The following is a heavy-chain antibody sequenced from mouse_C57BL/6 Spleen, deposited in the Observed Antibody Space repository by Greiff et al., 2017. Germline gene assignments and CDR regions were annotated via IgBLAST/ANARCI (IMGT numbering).Heavy chain of an antibody. V-gene: IGHV1-69*01. Sequence: QVQLKQPGAELVMPGASVKLSCKASGYTFTSYWMHWVKQRPGQGLEWIGEIDPSDSYTNYNQKFKGKSTLTVDKSSSTAYMQLSSLTSEDSAVYYCARLYDGYLGYWGQGTTLTVSS. CDR3: ARLYDGYLGY. CDR1: GYTFTSYW. D-gene: IGHD2-3*01. CDR2: IDPSDSYT. J-gene: IGHJ2*01.